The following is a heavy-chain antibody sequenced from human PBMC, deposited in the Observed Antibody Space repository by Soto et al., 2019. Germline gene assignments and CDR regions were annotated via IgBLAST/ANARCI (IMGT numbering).Heavy chain of an antibody. CDR2: ISGSGGST. D-gene: IGHD2-15*01. V-gene: IGHV3-23*01. CDR3: AKRGQRVATVWWYFDL. Sequence: EVQLLESGGGLVQPGGSLRLSCAAYGFTFSSYAMSWVRQAPGKGLEWVSAISGSGGSTSYADSVKGRFTISRDNSKNTLYLQMNSLRAEDTAVYYCAKRGQRVATVWWYFDLWGRGTLVTVSS. J-gene: IGHJ2*01. CDR1: GFTFSSYA.